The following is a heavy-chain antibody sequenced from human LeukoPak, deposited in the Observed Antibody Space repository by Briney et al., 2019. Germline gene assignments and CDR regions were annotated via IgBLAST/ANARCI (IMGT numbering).Heavy chain of an antibody. CDR3: ARERSYGGPLDY. D-gene: IGHD3-16*01. Sequence: PGGSLSLSCAASGFTVSSNYMSWVRQAPGKGLEWVSVIYSGGSTYYADSVKGRFTISRDNSKNTLYLQMNSLRAEDTAVYYCARERSYGGPLDYWGQGTLVTVSS. J-gene: IGHJ4*02. CDR1: GFTVSSNY. CDR2: IYSGGST. V-gene: IGHV3-66*01.